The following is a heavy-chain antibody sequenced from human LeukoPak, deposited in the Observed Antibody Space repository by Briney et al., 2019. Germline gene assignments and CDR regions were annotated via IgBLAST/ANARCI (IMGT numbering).Heavy chain of an antibody. CDR3: ARSLDYGGNSGHGY. CDR1: GYTLTELS. V-gene: IGHV1-69*13. CDR2: IIPIFGTA. Sequence: GASVKVSCKVSGYTLTELSMHWVRQAPGQGLEWMGGIIPIFGTANYAQKFQGRVTITADESTSTAYMELSSLRSEDTAVYYCARSLDYGGNSGHGYWGQGTLVTVSS. D-gene: IGHD4-23*01. J-gene: IGHJ4*02.